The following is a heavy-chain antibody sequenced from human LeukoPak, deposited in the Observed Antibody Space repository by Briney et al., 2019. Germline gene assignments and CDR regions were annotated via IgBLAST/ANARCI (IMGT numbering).Heavy chain of an antibody. CDR3: ARVRYLHYFDY. V-gene: IGHV4-30-4*01. CDR1: GGSITSGDYY. D-gene: IGHD2-15*01. Sequence: SQTLSLTCSVSGGSITSGDYYWSWIRQSPGKGLEWIGYIYYTGSTYYNPSLKSRVTLSIDMSKNQISLKVSSVIAADTAVYYCARVRYLHYFDYWGQGTLVTVSS. J-gene: IGHJ4*02. CDR2: IYYTGST.